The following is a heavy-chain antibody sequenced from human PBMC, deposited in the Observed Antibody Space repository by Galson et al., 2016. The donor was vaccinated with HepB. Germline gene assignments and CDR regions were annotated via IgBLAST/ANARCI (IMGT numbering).Heavy chain of an antibody. Sequence: SLRLSCAASGFTFRKYAMHWVRQAPGKGLEWVAVISYDGSNKYYADSAKGRFTISRDNSKNTLSLHMNSLRAEDTAVYYCARDSDYYDSSGYFQYWGQGTLVTVSS. D-gene: IGHD3-22*01. CDR2: ISYDGSNK. CDR3: ARDSDYYDSSGYFQY. CDR1: GFTFRKYA. J-gene: IGHJ1*01. V-gene: IGHV3-30-3*01.